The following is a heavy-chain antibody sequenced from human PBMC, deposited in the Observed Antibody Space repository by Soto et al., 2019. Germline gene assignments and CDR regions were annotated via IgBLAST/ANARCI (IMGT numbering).Heavy chain of an antibody. Sequence: QVQLVESGGGVVQPGRSLRLSCAASGFTFSTYGMHWVRQAPGKGLAWVAVISYDGGNKYYTDSVKDRFTISRDNSKNTVYLQMNSLRAEDTAVYFCAKDVNVFSSGWYAPSLDYWGQGALVTVSS. CDR3: AKDVNVFSSGWYAPSLDY. CDR1: GFTFSTYG. J-gene: IGHJ4*02. V-gene: IGHV3-30*18. D-gene: IGHD6-19*01. CDR2: ISYDGGNK.